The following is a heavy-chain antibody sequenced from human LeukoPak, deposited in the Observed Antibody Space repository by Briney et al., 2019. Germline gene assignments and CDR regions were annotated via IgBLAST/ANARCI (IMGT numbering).Heavy chain of an antibody. D-gene: IGHD3-3*01. CDR1: GFTFSSYA. V-gene: IGHV3-23*01. CDR2: ISGSGGST. CDR3: ATQIDYDFWSGYYGY. J-gene: IGHJ4*02. Sequence: TGGSLRLSCAASGFTFSSYAVSWVRQAPGKGLEWVSAISGSGGSTYYADSVKGRFTISRDNSKNTLYLQMNSLRAEDTAVYYCATQIDYDFWSGYYGYWGQGTLVTVSS.